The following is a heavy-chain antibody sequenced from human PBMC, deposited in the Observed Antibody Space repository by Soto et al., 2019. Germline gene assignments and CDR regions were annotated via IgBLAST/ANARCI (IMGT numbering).Heavy chain of an antibody. D-gene: IGHD3-22*01. Sequence: QVQLQQWGAGLLKPSETLSLTCAVYGGSGGSFSGYYWSWIRQPPRKRLEWIGEINHSGSTNYNRSLMGRLTGPVDTTKNPFPPKLRSVTAAASSGDYWARHNYVSSVYYRYYYGMGVWVEGTTVNVS. J-gene: IGHJ6*01. CDR2: INHSGST. CDR3: ARHNYVSSVYYRYYYGMGV. V-gene: IGHV4-34*01. CDR1: GGSGGSFSGYY.